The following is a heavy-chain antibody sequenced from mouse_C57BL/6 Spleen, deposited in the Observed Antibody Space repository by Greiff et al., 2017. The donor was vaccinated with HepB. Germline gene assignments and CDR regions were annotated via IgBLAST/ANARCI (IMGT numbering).Heavy chain of an antibody. CDR1: GYTFTSYW. CDR3: ARSGGGSYCSSYGAMDY. D-gene: IGHD1-1*01. CDR2: INPSSGYT. J-gene: IGHJ4*01. V-gene: IGHV1-7*01. Sequence: VQLQQSGAELAKPGASVKLSCKASGYTFTSYWMHWVKQRPGQGLEWIGYINPSSGYTKYNQKFKDKATLTADKYSSTAYMQLSSLTYEDSEVYYCARSGGGSYCSSYGAMDYWGQGTSVTVSS.